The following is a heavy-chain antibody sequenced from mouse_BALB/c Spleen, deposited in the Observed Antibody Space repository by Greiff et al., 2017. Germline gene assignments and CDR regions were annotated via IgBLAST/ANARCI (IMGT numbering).Heavy chain of an antibody. D-gene: IGHD1-1*02. J-gene: IGHJ1*01. CDR1: GFTFSDYY. CDR2: ISDGGSYT. Sequence: EVQVVESGGGLVKPGGSLKLPCAASGFTFSDYYMYWVRQTPEKRLEWVATISDGGSYTYYPDSVKGRFTISRDNAKNNLYLQMSSLKSEDTAMYYCARDRVGHWYFDVWGAGTTVTVSS. CDR3: ARDRVGHWYFDV. V-gene: IGHV5-4*02.